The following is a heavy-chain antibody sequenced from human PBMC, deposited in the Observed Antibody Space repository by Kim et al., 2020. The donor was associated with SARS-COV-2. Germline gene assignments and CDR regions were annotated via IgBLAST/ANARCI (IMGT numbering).Heavy chain of an antibody. J-gene: IGHJ2*01. Sequence: GGSLRLSCAASGFTFTNYYIHWIRQTPGKGLEWVALVSYDGGNREYAGSVRGRFTVSRDNSKSTVDLQMDGLGTEDTAVYYCSASRVDTAPHWHLDLWGRGTRVTVSS. CDR3: SASRVDTAPHWHLDL. CDR1: GFTFTNYY. V-gene: IGHV3-30*03. CDR2: VSYDGGNR. D-gene: IGHD5-18*01.